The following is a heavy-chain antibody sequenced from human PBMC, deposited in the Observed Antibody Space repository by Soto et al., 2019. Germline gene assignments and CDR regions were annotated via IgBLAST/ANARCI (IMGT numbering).Heavy chain of an antibody. CDR2: ISYDGSNK. D-gene: IGHD3-22*01. CDR1: GFTFSSYA. J-gene: IGHJ5*02. V-gene: IGHV3-30-3*01. Sequence: QVQLVESGGGVVQPGRSLRLSCAASGFTFSSYAMHWVRQAPGKGLEWVAVISYDGSNKYYADSAKGRFTISRDNSKNSLYLQMNRLRAEDTAVYYCAREATYYCYSSGYTDWFDPWGQGTLVTVSS. CDR3: AREATYYCYSSGYTDWFDP.